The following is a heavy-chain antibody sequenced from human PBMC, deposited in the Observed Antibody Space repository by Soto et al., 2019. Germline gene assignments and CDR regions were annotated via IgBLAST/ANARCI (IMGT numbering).Heavy chain of an antibody. J-gene: IGHJ1*01. D-gene: IGHD3-10*01. CDR3: AKDSDREYFQH. CDR1: GFTFSSYG. Sequence: RESLRLSCAASGFTFSSYGMSWVRQAPDQGLEWVSGISASYGGAYYADSVKGRFTISRDNSENKLYLQMNSLRVEDTAVYYCAKDSDREYFQHWGQGTLVTVSS. CDR2: ISASYGGA. V-gene: IGHV3-23*01.